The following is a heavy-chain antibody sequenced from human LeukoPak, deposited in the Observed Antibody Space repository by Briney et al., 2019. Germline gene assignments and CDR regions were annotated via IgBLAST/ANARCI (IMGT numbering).Heavy chain of an antibody. CDR3: ARDVGPYGGSPGAD. D-gene: IGHD2-15*01. CDR1: GFTFSSYA. J-gene: IGHJ4*02. V-gene: IGHV3-30*04. Sequence: GGSQRLSCAASGFTFSSYAMHWVRQAPGKGLEWVAVMSYDGSNKYYADSVKGRFIISRDNAKNTLYLQMNSLRDDDTAVYFCARDVGPYGGSPGADWGQGTLVIVST. CDR2: MSYDGSNK.